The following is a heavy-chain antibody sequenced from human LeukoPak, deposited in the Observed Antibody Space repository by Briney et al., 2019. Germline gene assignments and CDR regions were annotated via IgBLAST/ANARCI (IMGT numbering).Heavy chain of an antibody. Sequence: GGSLRLSCAASGFTFSSYTMNWVRQAPGKGLDWVSYISSGGDTTYYADSVKGRFTISRDNTKNSLYLQMNSLRAEDTAVYYCARDNYDTGGYYFDWGQGTLVTVSS. J-gene: IGHJ4*02. D-gene: IGHD3-22*01. CDR1: GFTFSSYT. V-gene: IGHV3-48*04. CDR2: ISSGGDTT. CDR3: ARDNYDTGGYYFD.